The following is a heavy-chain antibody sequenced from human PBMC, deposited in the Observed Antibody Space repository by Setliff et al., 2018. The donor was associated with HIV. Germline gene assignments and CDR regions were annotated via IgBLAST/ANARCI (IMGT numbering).Heavy chain of an antibody. CDR3: ARSTPSVGYISEH. V-gene: IGHV4-39*07. Sequence: SETLSLTCSVSDDSISTINYWWGWIRQSPGKGPEWIAIIFYTGSTHYNPSLKSRVTISVDTSKNEFSLKLNSVTAADAAVYYCARSTPSVGYISEHWGQGTLVTVSS. CDR1: DDSISTINYW. D-gene: IGHD5-12*01. CDR2: IFYTGST. J-gene: IGHJ4*02.